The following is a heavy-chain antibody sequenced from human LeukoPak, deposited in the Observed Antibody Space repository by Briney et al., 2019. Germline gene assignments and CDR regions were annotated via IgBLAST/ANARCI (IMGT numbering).Heavy chain of an antibody. Sequence: PGGSLRLSCAASGFPFRSYEMNWVRQASGKALEWVSYISGSGGTIYYADSVKGRFTISRENAKNSLYLQMNSLRAEDTAVYYCARDPYSGTYGDTYYYYMDVWGKGATVTISS. V-gene: IGHV3-48*03. CDR3: ARDPYSGTYGDTYYYYMDV. J-gene: IGHJ6*03. CDR2: ISGSGGTI. D-gene: IGHD1-26*01. CDR1: GFPFRSYE.